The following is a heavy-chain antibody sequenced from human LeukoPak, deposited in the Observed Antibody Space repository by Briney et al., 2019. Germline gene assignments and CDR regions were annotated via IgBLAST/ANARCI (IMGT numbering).Heavy chain of an antibody. V-gene: IGHV4-59*12. D-gene: IGHD2-15*01. CDR2: IYYSGST. CDR1: GGSISTYY. Sequence: PSETLSLTCTVSGGSISTYYWTWIRQPPGKGLEWIGYIYYSGSTNYNPSLKSRVTISVDTSKNQFSLKLSSVTAADTAVYYCARVRTGGFDYWGQGTLVTVSS. J-gene: IGHJ4*02. CDR3: ARVRTGGFDY.